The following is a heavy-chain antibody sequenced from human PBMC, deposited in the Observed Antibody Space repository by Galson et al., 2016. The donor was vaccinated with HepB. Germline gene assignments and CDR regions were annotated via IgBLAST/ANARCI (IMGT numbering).Heavy chain of an antibody. CDR3: ARAGLDFGLVHFY. CDR2: ISSRGETI. V-gene: IGHV3-11*01. D-gene: IGHD3/OR15-3a*01. J-gene: IGHJ1*01. Sequence: SLRLSCAASGFTFSDYYMSWIRQAPGKGLEWVSYISSRGETIYYTDSVKGRFTISRGNAKNSLYLQLNSLRAEDTAVYYCARAGLDFGLVHFYWGQGALVTVSS. CDR1: GFTFSDYY.